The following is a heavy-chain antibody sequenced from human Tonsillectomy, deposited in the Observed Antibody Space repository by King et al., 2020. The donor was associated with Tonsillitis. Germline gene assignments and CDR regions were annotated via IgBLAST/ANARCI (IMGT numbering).Heavy chain of an antibody. D-gene: IGHD3-22*01. CDR3: ARRPAIMIDPYYYYSMDV. V-gene: IGHV3-23*01. J-gene: IGHJ6*01. CDR2: ISKSGDSI. Sequence: ESGGGLVQPGGSLRLSCAASEFTFSAYAMSWVRQAPGKGLEWVSAISKSGDSIYYADSVKGRFTISRDNSKNTLYLQMNSLRAEDTAVYYCARRPAIMIDPYYYYSMDVWGQGTTVTVSP. CDR1: EFTFSAYA.